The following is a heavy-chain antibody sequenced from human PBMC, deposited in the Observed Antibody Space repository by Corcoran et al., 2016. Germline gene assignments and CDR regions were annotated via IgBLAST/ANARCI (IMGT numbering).Heavy chain of an antibody. D-gene: IGHD1-26*01. CDR2: IYYSGST. Sequence: QLQLQESGPGLVKPSETLSLTCTVSGGSISSSSYYWGWIRQPPGKGLEWIGSIYYSGSTYYNPSLKSPVTISVDTSKNQFSLKMSTVTAADTAVYYCARRVGATTDLDYGGQGTLVTVSS. V-gene: IGHV4-39*01. CDR3: ARRVGATTDLDY. CDR1: GGSISSSSYY. J-gene: IGHJ4*02.